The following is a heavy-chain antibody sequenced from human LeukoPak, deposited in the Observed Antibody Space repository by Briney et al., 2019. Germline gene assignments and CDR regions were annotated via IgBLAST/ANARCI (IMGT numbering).Heavy chain of an antibody. CDR1: GGSISSGDYY. CDR2: IYYSGST. Sequence: SETLSLTCTVSGGSISSGDYYWGWIRQPPGKGLEWIGYIYYSGSTYYNPSLKSRVTISVDTSKNQFSLKLSSVTAADTAVYYCARGSSSSRTAEYFQHWGQGTLVTVSS. J-gene: IGHJ1*01. D-gene: IGHD6-13*01. CDR3: ARGSSSSRTAEYFQH. V-gene: IGHV4-30-4*01.